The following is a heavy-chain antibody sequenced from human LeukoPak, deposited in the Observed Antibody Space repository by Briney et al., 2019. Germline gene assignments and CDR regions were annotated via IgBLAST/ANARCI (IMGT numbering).Heavy chain of an antibody. CDR2: IYYSGST. CDR1: GGSISSYY. Sequence: PSETLSLTCTVSGGSISSYYWSWIRQPPGKGLEWIGYIYYSGSTNYNPSLKSRVTISVDTPKNQFSLKLSSVTAADTAVYYCAGRRDGYNYGDYFDYWGQGTLVTVSS. CDR3: AGRRDGYNYGDYFDY. J-gene: IGHJ4*02. V-gene: IGHV4-59*01. D-gene: IGHD5-24*01.